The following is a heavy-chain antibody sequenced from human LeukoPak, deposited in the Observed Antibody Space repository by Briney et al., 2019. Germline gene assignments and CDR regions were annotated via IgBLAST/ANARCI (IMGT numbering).Heavy chain of an antibody. CDR2: ISSSGSTI. D-gene: IGHD3-3*01. CDR1: GFTFSDYY. CDR3: ARESLRFLEWLSEYYYYGMDV. Sequence: GGSLRLSCAASGFTFSDYYMSWIRQAPGKGLEWVSYISSSGSTIYYADSVKGRFTISRDNAKNSLYLQMNSLRAEDTAVYYCARESLRFLEWLSEYYYYGMDVWGQGTTVTVSS. V-gene: IGHV3-11*01. J-gene: IGHJ6*02.